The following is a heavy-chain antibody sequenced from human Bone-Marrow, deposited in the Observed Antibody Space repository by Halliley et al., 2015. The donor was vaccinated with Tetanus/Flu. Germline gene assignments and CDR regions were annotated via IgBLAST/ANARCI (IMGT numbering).Heavy chain of an antibody. Sequence: VSALLNEGSPPYAGSVKGRVTISRDNSKNPLYLQMNSLRAEDTAVYYCARVGYNYGYGSFAYWGQGTLVTVSS. V-gene: IGHV3-53*01. CDR3: ARVGYNYGYGSFAY. J-gene: IGHJ4*02. CDR2: LLNEGSP. D-gene: IGHD5-18*01.